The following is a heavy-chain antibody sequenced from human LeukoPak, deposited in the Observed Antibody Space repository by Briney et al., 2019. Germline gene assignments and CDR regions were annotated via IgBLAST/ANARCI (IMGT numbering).Heavy chain of an antibody. J-gene: IGHJ4*02. CDR3: ARAGPSSSWHQFDY. Sequence: GGSLRLSCAASGFTFSIYCMHWVRQAPGKGLEWVSYIRNDGRNTYYADSVKGRFTISRDNSKNTLYLQMNRLRAEDTAVYYCARAGPSSSWHQFDYWGQGTLVTVSS. CDR1: GFTFSIYC. CDR2: IRNDGRNT. V-gene: IGHV3-30*02. D-gene: IGHD6-13*01.